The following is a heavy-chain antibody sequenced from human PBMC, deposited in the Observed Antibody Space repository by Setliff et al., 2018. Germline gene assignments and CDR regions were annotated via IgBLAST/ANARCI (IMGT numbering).Heavy chain of an antibody. CDR1: GFTFSSLW. Sequence: GESLKISCAASGFTFSSLWMSWVRQAPGKGLEWVANINQGGGAQFYVDSVKGRFTISRDNAKNSLYLQMSSLGAEDTAVYYCARDVFDFRTGQADPWGQGTLVTVSS. CDR2: INQGGGAQ. D-gene: IGHD3-3*01. J-gene: IGHJ5*02. V-gene: IGHV3-7*01. CDR3: ARDVFDFRTGQADP.